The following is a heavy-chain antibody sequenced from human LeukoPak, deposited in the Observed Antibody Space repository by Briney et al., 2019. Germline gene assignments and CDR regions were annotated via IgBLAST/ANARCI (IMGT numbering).Heavy chain of an antibody. V-gene: IGHV3-23*01. CDR1: RFIFGNYA. J-gene: IGHJ4*02. D-gene: IGHD6-13*01. Sequence: PGGSLRLSCAVSRFIFGNYAMSWVRQARGKGLEWVSAISGSGVITYYADSVKGRFTISRDNSKNTLYLQMNSLRAEDTAVYYCAKEGYGSTWNADFDYWGQGTLGIVSS. CDR2: ISGSGVIT. CDR3: AKEGYGSTWNADFDY.